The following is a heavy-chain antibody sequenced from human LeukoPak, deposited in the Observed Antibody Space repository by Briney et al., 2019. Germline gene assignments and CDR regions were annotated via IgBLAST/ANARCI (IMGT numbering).Heavy chain of an antibody. D-gene: IGHD1-26*01. Sequence: SETLSLTCNVSGVSISSSSYYWGWIRQPPGKGLEWIGSIYSSGSTYYNSSLKSRVTISVDTSKNQFSLKLSSVTAADTAVYYCATTTIRLGYWGQGTLVTVSS. CDR2: IYSSGST. CDR1: GVSISSSSYY. J-gene: IGHJ4*02. CDR3: ATTTIRLGY. V-gene: IGHV4-39*07.